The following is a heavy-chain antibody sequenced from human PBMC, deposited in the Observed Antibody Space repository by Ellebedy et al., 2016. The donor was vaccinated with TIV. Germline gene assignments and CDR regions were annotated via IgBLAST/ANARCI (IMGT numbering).Heavy chain of an antibody. Sequence: SETLSLTXAVYGGSFSGYYWSWIRQPPGKGLEWIGEINHSGSTNYNPSLKSRVTISVDTSKNQFSLKLSSVTAADTAVYYCARGRGWLRWFDPWGQGTLVTVSS. D-gene: IGHD5-12*01. J-gene: IGHJ5*02. V-gene: IGHV4-34*01. CDR1: GGSFSGYY. CDR3: ARGRGWLRWFDP. CDR2: INHSGST.